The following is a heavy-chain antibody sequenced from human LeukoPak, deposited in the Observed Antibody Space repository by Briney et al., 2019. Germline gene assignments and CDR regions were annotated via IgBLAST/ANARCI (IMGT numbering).Heavy chain of an antibody. CDR2: ISGSGGST. J-gene: IGHJ4*02. CDR1: GFTFSSYA. D-gene: IGHD3-22*01. Sequence: GGSLRLSCAASGFTFSSYAMSWVRQAPGKGLEWASAISGSGGSTYYADSVKGRFTISRDNSKNTLYLQMNSLRAEDTAVYYCAKEGGYYYDSSGYPIDYWGQGTLVAVSS. V-gene: IGHV3-23*01. CDR3: AKEGGYYYDSSGYPIDY.